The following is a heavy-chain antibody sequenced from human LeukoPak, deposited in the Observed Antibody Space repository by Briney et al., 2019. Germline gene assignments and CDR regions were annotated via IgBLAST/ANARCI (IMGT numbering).Heavy chain of an antibody. CDR3: AREILAPGKTHDY. V-gene: IGHV3-43*01. J-gene: IGHJ4*02. CDR1: GFTFDDYT. CDR2: LTWDGGRT. Sequence: QPGGSLRLSCAASGFTFDDYTMHWVRQAPGKGPEWVSLLTWDGGRTYYADSVKGRFTISRDNAKNTLFLQINSLRAEDTAVYYCAREILAPGKTHDYWGQGTLVTVSS.